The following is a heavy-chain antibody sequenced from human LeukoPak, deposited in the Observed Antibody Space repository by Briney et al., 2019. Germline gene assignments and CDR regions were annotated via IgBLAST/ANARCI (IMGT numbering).Heavy chain of an antibody. CDR2: ISWNSGSI. V-gene: IGHV3-9*01. D-gene: IGHD1-26*01. J-gene: IGHJ5*02. CDR3: SSVGVP. CDR1: GFTFDDYA. Sequence: GRSLRLSCAASGFTFDDYAMHWVRQAPGKGLEWVSGISWNSGSIGYADSVKGRFTISRDNAKNSLYLQLNSLRAEDTAVYYCSSVGVPWGQGTLVTVSS.